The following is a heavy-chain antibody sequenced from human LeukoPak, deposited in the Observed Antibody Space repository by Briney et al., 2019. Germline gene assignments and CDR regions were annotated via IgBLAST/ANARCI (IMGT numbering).Heavy chain of an antibody. Sequence: PGGSLRLSCAASGFTFSSYGMHWVRQAPGKGLEWVAFIRYDGSNKYYADSVKGRFTISRDNSKNTLYLQMNSLRAEDTAVYFCAKSGKRALAYCGGDCPVYFDYWGQGTLVTVSS. CDR2: IRYDGSNK. CDR3: AKSGKRALAYCGGDCPVYFDY. J-gene: IGHJ4*02. D-gene: IGHD2-21*01. CDR1: GFTFSSYG. V-gene: IGHV3-30*02.